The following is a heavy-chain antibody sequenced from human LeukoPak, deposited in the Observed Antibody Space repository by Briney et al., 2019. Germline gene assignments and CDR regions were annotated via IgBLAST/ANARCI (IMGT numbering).Heavy chain of an antibody. CDR2: TYYRSKWYY. Sequence: SQTLSLTCAISGDSVPSNDAAWNWIRLSPSRGLEWLGRTYYRSKWYYDYAVSVKSRITINPDTSKNQFSLQLNSVTPDDTAVFYCAREPSGHSGSFDYWGQGTLVTVSS. CDR3: AREPSGHSGSFDY. CDR1: GDSVPSNDAA. J-gene: IGHJ4*02. V-gene: IGHV6-1*01. D-gene: IGHD4-23*01.